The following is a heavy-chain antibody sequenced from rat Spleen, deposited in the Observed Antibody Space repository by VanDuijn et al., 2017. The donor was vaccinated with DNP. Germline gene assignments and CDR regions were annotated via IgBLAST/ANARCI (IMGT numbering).Heavy chain of an antibody. J-gene: IGHJ2*01. CDR1: GFTFSDYY. D-gene: IGHD4-3*01. CDR2: ISSTGGST. Sequence: EVQLVESGGGLVQPGRSLKLSCAASGFTFSDYYMAWVRQAPTEGLEWVASISSTGGSTSYRDSVKGRFTISRDNAKSSLYLQMNSLKSEDTATYYCAKNSGYYFDYWGQGVTVTVSS. V-gene: IGHV5-20*01. CDR3: AKNSGYYFDY.